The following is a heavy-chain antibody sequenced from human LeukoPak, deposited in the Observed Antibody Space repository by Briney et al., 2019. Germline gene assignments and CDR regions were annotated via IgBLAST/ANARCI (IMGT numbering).Heavy chain of an antibody. CDR3: ATKRPADYDSSGYYPTPFDY. V-gene: IGHV4-34*01. Sequence: PSETLSLTCAVYGGSFSGYYWSWIRQPPGKGLEWIGEVNHSGSTNYNPSLKSRVTISVDTSKNQFSLKLSSVTAADTAVYYCATKRPADYDSSGYYPTPFDYWGQGTLVTVSS. J-gene: IGHJ4*02. CDR1: GGSFSGYY. D-gene: IGHD3-22*01. CDR2: VNHSGST.